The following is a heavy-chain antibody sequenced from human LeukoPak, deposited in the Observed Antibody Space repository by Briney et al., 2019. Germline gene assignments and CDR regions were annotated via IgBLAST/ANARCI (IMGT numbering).Heavy chain of an antibody. CDR3: ARGPCYDFRSVYYYYYYYMDV. V-gene: IGHV4-34*01. J-gene: IGHJ6*03. CDR1: GASFSGYY. CDR2: INPSGST. Sequence: SETLTLTCAVYGASFSGYYWSWIRQLPGKGLEWIGGINPSGSTNYNPSLKSQVTISVDTSKNQFSLKLSSVTAEAKAVYYCARGPCYDFRSVYYYYYYYMDVWGKGTTVTVSS. D-gene: IGHD3-3*01.